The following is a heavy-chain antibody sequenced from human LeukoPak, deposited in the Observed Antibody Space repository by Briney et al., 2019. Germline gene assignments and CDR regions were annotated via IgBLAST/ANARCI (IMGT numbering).Heavy chain of an antibody. D-gene: IGHD6-13*01. CDR2: ICYNGST. J-gene: IGHJ4*02. CDR3: ARDSSSWHSP. CDR1: GGSIGSSFYC. Sequence: SETLSLTCTVSGGSIGSSFYCWGWIRQPPGKGLEWIGSICYNGSTYYNPSLKSRVPISVDTSKNQFSLKLSSVTAADTAVYYCARDSSSWHSPWGQGTLVTVSS. V-gene: IGHV4-39*02.